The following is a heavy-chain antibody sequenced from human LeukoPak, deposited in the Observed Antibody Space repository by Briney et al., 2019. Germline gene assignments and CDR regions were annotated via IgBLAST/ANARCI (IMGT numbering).Heavy chain of an antibody. CDR3: ARDLYRYCSSTSCYGGDY. CDR1: GYTFTSYG. V-gene: IGHV1-18*01. CDR2: ISAYNGNT. Sequence: ASVKVSCKASGYTFTSYGISWVRQAPGQGLEWMGWISAYNGNTNYAQKLQGRVTMTTDTSTSTAYMELRSLRSDDTAVYYCARDLYRYCSSTSCYGGDYWGQGTLVTVSS. D-gene: IGHD2-2*01. J-gene: IGHJ4*02.